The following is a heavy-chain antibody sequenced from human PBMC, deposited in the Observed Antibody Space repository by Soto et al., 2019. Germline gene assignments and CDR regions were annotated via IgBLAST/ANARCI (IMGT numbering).Heavy chain of an antibody. Sequence: QVQLVESGGGVVQPGRSLRLSCAASGFTFSSYGMHWVRQAPGKGLEWVAVIWYDGSNKYYADSVKGRFTIYRDNSKNTLYLQMNSLRAEDTAVYYCARDGRVIPAPSYYYYGMDVWGQGTTVTVSS. V-gene: IGHV3-33*01. CDR3: ARDGRVIPAPSYYYYGMDV. CDR1: GFTFSSYG. CDR2: IWYDGSNK. J-gene: IGHJ6*01. D-gene: IGHD1-26*01.